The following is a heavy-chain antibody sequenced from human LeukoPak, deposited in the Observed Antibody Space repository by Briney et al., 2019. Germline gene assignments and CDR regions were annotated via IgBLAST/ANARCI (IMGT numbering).Heavy chain of an antibody. Sequence: GGSLRLSCAASGFTFSSYEMNWVRQAPGKGLEWVSYISSSGGTIYYADSAKGRFTISRDNAKNSLYLQMNSLRAEDTAVYYCARASTMADFDYWGQGTLVTVSS. CDR2: ISSSGGTI. CDR3: ARASTMADFDY. J-gene: IGHJ4*02. CDR1: GFTFSSYE. V-gene: IGHV3-48*03. D-gene: IGHD3-10*01.